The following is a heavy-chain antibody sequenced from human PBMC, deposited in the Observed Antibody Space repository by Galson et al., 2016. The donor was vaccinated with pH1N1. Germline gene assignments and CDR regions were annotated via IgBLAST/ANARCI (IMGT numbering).Heavy chain of an antibody. CDR1: GYTFTSNA. J-gene: IGHJ6*02. CDR2: INTNTGNP. D-gene: IGHD2-2*01. V-gene: IGHV7-4-1*01. CDR3: ARSYSSSTSYYGGSYYYYGMDV. Sequence: SVKVSCKASGYTFTSNAMNWVRQAPGQGLEWMGRINTNTGNPTYAQGFTGRFVFSLDTSVSRAYLQIGSLKAEDTAVYYGARSYSSSTSYYGGSYYYYGMDVWGQGTTVTVSS.